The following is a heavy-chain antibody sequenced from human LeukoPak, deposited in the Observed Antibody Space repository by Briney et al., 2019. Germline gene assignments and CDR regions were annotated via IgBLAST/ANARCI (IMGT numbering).Heavy chain of an antibody. D-gene: IGHD2-15*01. Sequence: GGSLRLSCAASGFTFSSYAMSWVRQAPGKGLEWVSAISGSGGSTYYADSVKGRFTISRDNSKNTLYLQMNSLRAEDTAVYYCAKGTSSSCYSAPNYWGQGTLVTVSS. V-gene: IGHV3-23*01. CDR3: AKGTSSSCYSAPNY. CDR1: GFTFSSYA. CDR2: ISGSGGST. J-gene: IGHJ4*02.